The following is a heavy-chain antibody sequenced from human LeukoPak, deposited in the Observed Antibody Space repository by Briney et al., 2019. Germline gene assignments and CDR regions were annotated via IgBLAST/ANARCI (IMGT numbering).Heavy chain of an antibody. Sequence: SETLSLTCGVSGGSIDITNYWSWVRQAPGKGLEWIGETSHDGTINYNPSLRSRVAMSLDRANNQFSLSLTSVTAADTAVYYCTRENRPFCPFAYWGQGVLVTVSS. V-gene: IGHV4-4*02. CDR3: TRENRPFCPFAY. CDR1: GGSIDITNY. J-gene: IGHJ4*02. CDR2: TSHDGTI. D-gene: IGHD2/OR15-2a*01.